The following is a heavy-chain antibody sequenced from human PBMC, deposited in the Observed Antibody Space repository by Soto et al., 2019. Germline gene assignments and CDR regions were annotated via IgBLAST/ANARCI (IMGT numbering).Heavy chain of an antibody. CDR3: ARDLSRAPL. V-gene: IGHV4-4*07. CDR2: IYATGTT. D-gene: IGHD1-26*01. CDR1: GASISGFY. J-gene: IGHJ4*02. Sequence: PSETLSLTCTVSGASISGFYWSWIRKSAGKGLEWIGRIYATGTTDYNPSLKSRVMMSVDTSKNQFSLKLSSVTAADTAVYYCARDLSRAPLWGQGTLVTVSS.